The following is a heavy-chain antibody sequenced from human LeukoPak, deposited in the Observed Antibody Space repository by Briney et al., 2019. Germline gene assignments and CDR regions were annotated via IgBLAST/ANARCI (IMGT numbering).Heavy chain of an antibody. CDR2: IYHSGST. V-gene: IGHV4-39*01. D-gene: IGHD1-26*01. Sequence: SETLSLTCTVSGDSISSSSYYWGWSRQPPGKGLEWIVSIYHSGSTHYNPSLKSRLTIFLYKSKNQFSKKLNSITAADSVIYFCARSGSVTVSGTKLNYFDYWGQGTVVTVSS. CDR1: GDSISSSSYY. CDR3: ARSGSVTVSGTKLNYFDY. J-gene: IGHJ4*02.